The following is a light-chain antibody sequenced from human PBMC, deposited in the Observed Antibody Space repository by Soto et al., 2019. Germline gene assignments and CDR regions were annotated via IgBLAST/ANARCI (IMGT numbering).Light chain of an antibody. J-gene: IGKJ1*01. CDR3: QQYGTSPRT. CDR2: GVS. Sequence: IGLPQSPGTLYLSPGERATLACRASQSVSSSYSAWYQQKPGQAPRLLIYGVSSRATGIPDRFSGSGSGTDFTLTVSRLEPEDFAVYYCQQYGTSPRTFGQGTKVDI. V-gene: IGKV3-20*01. CDR1: QSVSSSY.